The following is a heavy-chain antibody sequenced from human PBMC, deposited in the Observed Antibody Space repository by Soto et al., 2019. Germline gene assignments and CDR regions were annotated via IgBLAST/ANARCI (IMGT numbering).Heavy chain of an antibody. J-gene: IGHJ4*02. CDR3: ARERTMVRGVIIRYFDY. Sequence: QVQLVQSGAEVKKPGASVKVSCKASGYTFTSYGISWVRQAPGQGLEWMGWISAYNGNTNYAQKRQGRVTMTTDTSTSTAYMELRSLRSDDTAVYYCARERTMVRGVIIRYFDYWGQGTLVTVSS. V-gene: IGHV1-18*01. CDR1: GYTFTSYG. D-gene: IGHD3-10*01. CDR2: ISAYNGNT.